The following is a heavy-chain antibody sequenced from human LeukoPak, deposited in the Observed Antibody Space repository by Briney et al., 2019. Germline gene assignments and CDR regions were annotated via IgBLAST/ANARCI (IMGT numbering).Heavy chain of an antibody. J-gene: IGHJ6*02. CDR2: ISAYNGNT. CDR1: GYTFTSYG. Sequence: ASVKVSCKASGYTFTSYGISWVRQAPGQGLEWMGWISAYNGNTNYAQKLQGRVTMTTDTSTSTAYMELRSLRSDDTAVYYCARDLGYSSGWPGYYYYGMDVWGQGTTVTVSS. D-gene: IGHD6-19*01. CDR3: ARDLGYSSGWPGYYYYGMDV. V-gene: IGHV1-18*01.